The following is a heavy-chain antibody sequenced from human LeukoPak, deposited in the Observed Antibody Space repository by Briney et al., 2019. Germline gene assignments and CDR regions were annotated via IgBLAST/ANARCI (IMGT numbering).Heavy chain of an antibody. CDR3: AREGSRDFWSGPVYYFDY. CDR2: INHSGST. Sequence: SETLSLTCAVSGASISSSNYYWGWVRQSPGKGLEWIGEINHSGSTNYNPSLKSRVTISVDTSKNQFSLKLSSVTAADTAVYYCAREGSRDFWSGPVYYFDYWGQGTLVTVSS. V-gene: IGHV4-39*07. D-gene: IGHD3-3*01. J-gene: IGHJ4*02. CDR1: GASISSSNYY.